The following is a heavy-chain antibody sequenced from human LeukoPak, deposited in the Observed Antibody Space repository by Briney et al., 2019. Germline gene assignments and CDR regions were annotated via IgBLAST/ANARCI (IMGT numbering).Heavy chain of an antibody. Sequence: SQTLSLTCAISGDSVSSNSAAWNWIRQSPSRGLEWLGRTYHRSKWYNDYAVSVESRITINADTSKNLFSLQLNSMTPEDTAVYYCASREFDFWGRGTLVTVSS. CDR2: TYHRSKWYN. V-gene: IGHV6-1*01. D-gene: IGHD3-10*01. CDR1: GDSVSSNSAA. J-gene: IGHJ2*01. CDR3: ASREFDF.